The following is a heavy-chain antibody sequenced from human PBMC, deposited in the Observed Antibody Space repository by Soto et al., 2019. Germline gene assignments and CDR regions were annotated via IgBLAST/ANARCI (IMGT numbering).Heavy chain of an antibody. CDR3: ARALRYFDY. J-gene: IGHJ4*02. V-gene: IGHV4-34*01. CDR2: INHSGST. CDR1: GGSFSGYY. Sequence: SETLSLTCAVYGGSFSGYYWSWIRRPPGKGLEWIGEINHSGSTNYNPSLKSRVTISVDTSKNQFSLKLSSVTAADTAVYYCARALRYFDYWGQGTLVTVSS. D-gene: IGHD3-9*01.